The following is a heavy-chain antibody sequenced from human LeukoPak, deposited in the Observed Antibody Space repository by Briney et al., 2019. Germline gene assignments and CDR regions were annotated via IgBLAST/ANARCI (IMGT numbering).Heavy chain of an antibody. CDR2: IKQDGSEK. J-gene: IGHJ4*02. Sequence: GGSLRLSCTASTLTLNNYWMSWVRQAPGKGLEWVANIKQDGSEKYHVDSVKGRFTFSRDNAKNSLYLQMNSLRAEDTAVYYCASRAGYTGSWSAFDYWGQGTLVTVSS. V-gene: IGHV3-7*05. D-gene: IGHD6-13*01. CDR1: TLTLNNYW. CDR3: ASRAGYTGSWSAFDY.